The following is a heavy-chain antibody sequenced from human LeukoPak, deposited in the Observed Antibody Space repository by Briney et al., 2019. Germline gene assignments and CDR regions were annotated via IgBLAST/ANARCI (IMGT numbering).Heavy chain of an antibody. CDR2: ISSSGSTI. V-gene: IGHV3-11*01. Sequence: SLRLSCAASGFTFSDYYISWIRQAPGRGLAWVSYISSSGSTIYYADSVKGRFTISRDNAKNSLYLQMNSLRAEDTAVYYCATSFGYSSGPGWYFDLWGRGTLVTVSS. D-gene: IGHD6-19*01. CDR1: GFTFSDYY. CDR3: ATSFGYSSGPGWYFDL. J-gene: IGHJ2*01.